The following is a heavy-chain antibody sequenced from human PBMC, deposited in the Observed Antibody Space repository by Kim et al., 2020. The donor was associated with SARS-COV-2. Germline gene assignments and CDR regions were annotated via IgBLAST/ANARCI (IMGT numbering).Heavy chain of an antibody. CDR3: AKEESGIYNWFDP. Sequence: YADSVKGRFTISRDNSKNTLYLQMNSLRAEDTAVYYCAKEESGIYNWFDPWGQGTLVTVSS. J-gene: IGHJ5*02. D-gene: IGHD3-10*01. V-gene: IGHV3-30*02.